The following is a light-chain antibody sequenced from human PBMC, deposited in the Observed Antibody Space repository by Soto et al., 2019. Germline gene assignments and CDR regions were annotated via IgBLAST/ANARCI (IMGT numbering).Light chain of an antibody. V-gene: IGKV1-5*01. CDR2: DAS. CDR3: QQYNSYSQT. J-gene: IGKJ1*01. Sequence: DIQMTQSPSTLSSSLGDRVTITCRASQSISSWLAWYQQKPGKAPKLLIYDASSLESGVPSRFSGSGSGTEFTLTISSLQNDDFATYYCQQYNSYSQTFGQGTKVDIK. CDR1: QSISSW.